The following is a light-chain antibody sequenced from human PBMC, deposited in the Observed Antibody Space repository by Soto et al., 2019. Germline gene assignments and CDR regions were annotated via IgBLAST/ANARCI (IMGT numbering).Light chain of an antibody. CDR3: LQYHSFPRT. Sequence: DIQMTQSPSSLSASVGDRVTITCRASQGIRNDVGWYQQRPGNAPKRLIYAASTLQSGVSSHFSGSGFGTEFTLTISGLQAEDSATYSCLQYHSFPRTFGRGTNVEVK. CDR2: AAS. V-gene: IGKV1-17*01. CDR1: QGIRND. J-gene: IGKJ1*01.